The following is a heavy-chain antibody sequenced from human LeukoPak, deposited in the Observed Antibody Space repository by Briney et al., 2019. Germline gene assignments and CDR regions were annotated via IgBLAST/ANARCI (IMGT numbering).Heavy chain of an antibody. D-gene: IGHD1-26*01. V-gene: IGHV3-23*01. CDR3: AKSAGAPSRYYYYMDV. CDR1: GFTFSSYG. J-gene: IGHJ6*03. CDR2: ISGSGGST. Sequence: GRSLRLSCAASGFTFSSYGMSWVRQAPGKGLEWVSAISGSGGSTYYADSVKGRFTISRDNSKNTLYLQMNSLRAEDTAVYYCAKSAGAPSRYYYYMDVWGKGTTVTISS.